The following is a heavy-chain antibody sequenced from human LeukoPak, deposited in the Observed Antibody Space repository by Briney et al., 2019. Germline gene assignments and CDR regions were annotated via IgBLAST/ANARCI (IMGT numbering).Heavy chain of an antibody. J-gene: IGHJ5*02. CDR3: TRDPRNKGFDP. D-gene: IGHD1/OR15-1a*01. Sequence: GGSLRLSCAASGYTLSYYWMHWVRHAPGKGLVWVSCINGDGSSTNYADSVKGRFTISRDNAKNTLYLEMNSLRAEDTAVYYCTRDPRNKGFDPWGPGTLVTVSS. CDR2: INGDGSST. CDR1: GYTLSYYW. V-gene: IGHV3-74*01.